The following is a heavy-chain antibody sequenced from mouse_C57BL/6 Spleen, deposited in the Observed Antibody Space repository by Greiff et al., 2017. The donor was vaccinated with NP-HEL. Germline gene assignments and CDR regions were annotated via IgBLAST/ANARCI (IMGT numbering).Heavy chain of an antibody. D-gene: IGHD1-1*01. Sequence: QVQLQQPGAELVKPGASVKLSCKASGYTFTSYWMHWVKQRPGQGLEWIGMIHPTSGGTNYNEKFKSKATLTVAKSSSTAYMQLSSLTSEASAVFYCARVDDSSRSDYRGQGTTLTVSS. CDR3: ARVDDSSRSDY. V-gene: IGHV1-64*01. CDR1: GYTFTSYW. CDR2: IHPTSGGT. J-gene: IGHJ2*01.